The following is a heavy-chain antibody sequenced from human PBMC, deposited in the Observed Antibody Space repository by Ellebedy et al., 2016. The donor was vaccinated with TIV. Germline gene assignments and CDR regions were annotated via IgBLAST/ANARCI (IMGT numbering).Heavy chain of an antibody. J-gene: IGHJ6*02. CDR1: GGSISSYY. V-gene: IGHV4-59*01. CDR3: ARKNSDYVSGGVDV. Sequence: SETLSLTXTVSGGSISSYYWSWIRQPPGKGLEWIGYVHSSGSTSYNPSLNRRLTISVDTSKNQFSLKLSSVTAADTAVYYCARKNSDYVSGGVDVWGQGTSVTVSS. CDR2: VHSSGST. D-gene: IGHD3-16*01.